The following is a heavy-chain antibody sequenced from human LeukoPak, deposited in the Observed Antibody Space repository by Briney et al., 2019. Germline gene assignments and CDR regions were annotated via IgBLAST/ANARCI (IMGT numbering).Heavy chain of an antibody. CDR2: INSRANNHAA. CDR1: GFTFSECA. V-gene: IGHV3-73*01. J-gene: IGHJ4*02. Sequence: GGSLELPCGGSGFTFSECAIHWVRQASGKGLEWVASINSRANNHAATYAASVRGRFTISRDDSKSTAYLQLNSLKTEDTAVHFCTKDGGSYSHLDYWGPGTLVTVSS. CDR3: TKDGGSYSHLDY. D-gene: IGHD1-26*01.